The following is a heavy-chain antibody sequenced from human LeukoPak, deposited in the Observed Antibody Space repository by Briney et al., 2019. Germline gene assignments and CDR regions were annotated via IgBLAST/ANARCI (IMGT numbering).Heavy chain of an antibody. Sequence: GGSLRLSCAASGFTFSSYWMHWVRQAPGKGLVWVSGINTDGSSTNYADSVKGRFTISRDNARNSLYLEMNSLRAEDTAVYYCARDDGYGSGSRDSFDIWGQGTMVTVSS. D-gene: IGHD3-10*01. V-gene: IGHV3-74*01. J-gene: IGHJ3*02. CDR1: GFTFSSYW. CDR3: ARDDGYGSGSRDSFDI. CDR2: INTDGSST.